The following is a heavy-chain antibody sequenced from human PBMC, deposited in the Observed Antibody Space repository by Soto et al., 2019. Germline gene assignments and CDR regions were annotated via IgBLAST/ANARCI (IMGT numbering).Heavy chain of an antibody. D-gene: IGHD3-22*01. CDR3: ARVTPPVYDSSGYYYND. CDR1: GGSISSYY. J-gene: IGHJ4*02. Sequence: ASETLSLTCTVSGGSISSYYWSWIRQPPGKGLEWIGYIYYSGSTNYNPSLKSRVTISVDTSKNQFSLKLSSVTAADTAVYYCARVTPPVYDSSGYYYNDWGQGTLVTVSS. CDR2: IYYSGST. V-gene: IGHV4-59*01.